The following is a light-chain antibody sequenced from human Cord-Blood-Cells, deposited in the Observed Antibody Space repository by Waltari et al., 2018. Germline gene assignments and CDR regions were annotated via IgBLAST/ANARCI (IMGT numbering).Light chain of an antibody. J-gene: IGLJ2*01. CDR3: SSYTSSSTVV. V-gene: IGLV2-14*01. Sequence: QSALTQPASVSGSPGQSITLSCTGTSSDVGGYNSVSWYQHHPGNAPQPLIYGVSNRPSGVSNRFSGSKSGNTASLTISGLQAEDEADYYCSSYTSSSTVVFGGGTKLTVL. CDR2: GVS. CDR1: SSDVGGYNS.